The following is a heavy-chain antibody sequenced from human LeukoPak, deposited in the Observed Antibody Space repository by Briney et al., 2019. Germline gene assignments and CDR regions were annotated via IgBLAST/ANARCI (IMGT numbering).Heavy chain of an antibody. CDR2: INPNSGGT. J-gene: IGHJ3*02. D-gene: IGHD6-6*01. CDR1: GYTFTGYY. Sequence: GASVKVSCKASGYTFTGYYMHWVRQAPGQGREWMGWINPNSGGTNYAQKFQGRVTMTRDTSISTAYMELSRLRSDDTAVYYCARVVRIAARPGAFDIWGQGTMVTVSS. CDR3: ARVVRIAARPGAFDI. V-gene: IGHV1-2*02.